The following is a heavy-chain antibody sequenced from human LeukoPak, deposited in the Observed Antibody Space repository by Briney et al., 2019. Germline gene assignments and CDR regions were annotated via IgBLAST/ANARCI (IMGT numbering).Heavy chain of an antibody. D-gene: IGHD3-22*01. CDR2: VWYDGSKT. Sequence: GGSLRLSCAASGFTFSSYAMHWVRQAPGKGLEWVAVVWYDGSKTYSADSVKGRITISRDDSKNTLYLQMNSLRAEDTAVYYCARDVDYYDSSGTIDYWGQGTLVTVSS. V-gene: IGHV3-33*01. J-gene: IGHJ4*02. CDR3: ARDVDYYDSSGTIDY. CDR1: GFTFSSYA.